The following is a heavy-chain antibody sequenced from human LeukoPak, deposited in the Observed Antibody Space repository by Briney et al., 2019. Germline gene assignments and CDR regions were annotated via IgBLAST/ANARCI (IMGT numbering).Heavy chain of an antibody. Sequence: GGSLRLSCAASGFTFSSYAMSWVRQAPGKGLEWVPYISGSGGSTYYADSVKGRFTISRDNSKNTLYLQMNSLRAEDTAVYYCAKDIGVCCGGDCYSVWGQGTLVTVSS. CDR1: GFTFSSYA. J-gene: IGHJ4*02. V-gene: IGHV3-23*01. D-gene: IGHD2-21*02. CDR2: ISGSGGST. CDR3: AKDIGVCCGGDCYSV.